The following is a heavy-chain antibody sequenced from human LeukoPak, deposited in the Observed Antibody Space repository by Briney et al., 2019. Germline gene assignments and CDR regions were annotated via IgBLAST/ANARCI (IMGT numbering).Heavy chain of an antibody. CDR3: ARPTYYDFWSGYLDAFDI. J-gene: IGHJ3*02. CDR2: IYPGDSDT. V-gene: IGHV5-51*01. Sequence: GESLKISCKGSGYSFTSYWIGWVRQMPGKGLEWTGIIYPGDSDTRYSPSFQGQVTISADKSISTAYLQWSSLKASDTAMYYCARPTYYDFWSGYLDAFDIWGQGTMVTVSS. D-gene: IGHD3-3*01. CDR1: GYSFTSYW.